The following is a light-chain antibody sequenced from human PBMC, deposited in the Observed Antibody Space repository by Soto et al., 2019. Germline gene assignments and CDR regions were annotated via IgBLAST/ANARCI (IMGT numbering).Light chain of an antibody. CDR2: GAS. J-gene: IGKJ2*01. Sequence: EVLMTQSQGTLSVSPGERVTVSCRASQSIGSNLAWYQQKPGQAPRHLIYGASTRVIGIPGRFSGGKSRTECTLTIRSLQSEDIAVFFCHQYNDWRPYTFGQGTKLEMK. V-gene: IGKV3-15*01. CDR1: QSIGSN. CDR3: HQYNDWRPYT.